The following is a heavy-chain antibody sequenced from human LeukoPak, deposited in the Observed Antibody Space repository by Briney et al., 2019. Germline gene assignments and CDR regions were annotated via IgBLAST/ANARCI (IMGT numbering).Heavy chain of an antibody. Sequence: GGSLRLSCAASGFTFSSYAMSWVRQAPGKGLEWVSAISGSGGSTYYADSVKGRFTISRDNSKKTLYLQMNNLKAEDTAVYYCAKERGDYYDSSGSITPFDYWGQGTLVTVSS. J-gene: IGHJ4*02. CDR3: AKERGDYYDSSGSITPFDY. CDR1: GFTFSSYA. V-gene: IGHV3-23*01. D-gene: IGHD3-22*01. CDR2: ISGSGGST.